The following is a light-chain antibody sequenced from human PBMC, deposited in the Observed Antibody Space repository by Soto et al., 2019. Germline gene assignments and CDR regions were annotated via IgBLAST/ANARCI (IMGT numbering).Light chain of an antibody. J-gene: IGKJ5*01. V-gene: IGKV1-13*02. CDR1: QDIRGA. CDR2: DVS. CDR3: QQFNSYPIT. Sequence: AIQLTQSPSSLSASVGDRVTITCRASQDIRGALAWYQQKQGKAPKMLIYDVSTLESGFPLRFSGSSSGTDFTLTISSLQPVDFAPYYCQQFNSYPITFGQGTRLEIK.